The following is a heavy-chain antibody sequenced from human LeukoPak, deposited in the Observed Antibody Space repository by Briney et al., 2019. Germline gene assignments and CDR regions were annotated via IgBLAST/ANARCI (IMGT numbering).Heavy chain of an antibody. J-gene: IGHJ4*02. CDR3: ARVWD. Sequence: GGSLRLSCAASGFTFSNYGMSWVRQAPGKGLEWVSVISGSGANTYYADSVKGRFTISRDNSKNTLYLQMNSLRAEDTAVYHCARVWDWGQGTLVSVSS. CDR1: GFTFSNYG. V-gene: IGHV3-23*01. D-gene: IGHD3-10*01. CDR2: ISGSGANT.